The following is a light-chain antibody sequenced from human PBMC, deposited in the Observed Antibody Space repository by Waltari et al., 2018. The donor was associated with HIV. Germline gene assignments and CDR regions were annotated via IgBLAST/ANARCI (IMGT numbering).Light chain of an antibody. CDR2: EVS. CDR3: CSYAGTSDYVI. CDR1: RSYIGGYNH. Sequence: QSALTQPASVSGSPGQSITISCTGTRSYIGGYNHFSWYQQHPGKAPKLMLYEVSDRPSGVSNRFTGSKSGNMASLTISGLQAEDEADYYCCSYAGTSDYVIFGGGTKLTVL. J-gene: IGLJ2*01. V-gene: IGLV2-14*01.